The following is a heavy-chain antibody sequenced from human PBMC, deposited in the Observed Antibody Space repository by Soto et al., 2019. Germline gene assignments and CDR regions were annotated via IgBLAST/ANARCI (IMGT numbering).Heavy chain of an antibody. Sequence: GGSLRLSCAASGFTFTRYSMNWVRQAPGKGLEWVSSISSTTNYIYYADSMKGRFTVSRDNAKNSVYLDMNSLSAEDTAVYYCARESEDLTSNFDYWGQGTLVTVSS. J-gene: IGHJ4*02. CDR2: ISSTTNYI. V-gene: IGHV3-21*01. CDR1: GFTFTRYS. CDR3: ARESEDLTSNFDY.